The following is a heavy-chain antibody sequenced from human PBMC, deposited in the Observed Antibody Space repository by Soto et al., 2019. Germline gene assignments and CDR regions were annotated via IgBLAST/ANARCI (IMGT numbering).Heavy chain of an antibody. D-gene: IGHD1-26*01. V-gene: IGHV4-59*01. CDR1: GGYISVYY. CDR2: IYASGSP. Sequence: SETLSLTCTISGGYISVYYWSCVRQPPGHELEWIGYIYASGSPYYNPSLRSRVTISADTSKNQISLKLTSPTAADTAVYYCARGVGSSPPRYWGRGTLVTVSS. J-gene: IGHJ4*02. CDR3: ARGVGSSPPRY.